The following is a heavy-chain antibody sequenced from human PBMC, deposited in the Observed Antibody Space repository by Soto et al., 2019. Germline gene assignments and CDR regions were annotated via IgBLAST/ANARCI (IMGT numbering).Heavy chain of an antibody. CDR1: GYTFTSYG. Sequence: ASVKVSCKASGYTFTSYGISWVRQAPGQGFEWMGWISAYNGNTNYAQKLQGRVTMTTDTSTSTAYMELRSLRSDDTAVYYCARQRPTDGRWEFANYYGMDVWGQGTPVTVSS. CDR3: ARQRPTDGRWEFANYYGMDV. CDR2: ISAYNGNT. J-gene: IGHJ6*02. D-gene: IGHD1-26*01. V-gene: IGHV1-18*01.